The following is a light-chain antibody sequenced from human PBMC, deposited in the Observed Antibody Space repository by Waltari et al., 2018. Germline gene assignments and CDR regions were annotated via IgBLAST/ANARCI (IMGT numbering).Light chain of an antibody. J-gene: IGLJ3*02. CDR1: SGHSSNV. CDR2: VNSDGSH. CDR3: ETGGHGTWV. V-gene: IGLV4-69*01. Sequence: QLVLTQSPSASASLGASVKLTCTLSSGHSSNVIAWLQKQREKGPRYLMTVNSDGSHRKGADTPDRFSGSSSGAGRYLTISNLQPEDEADYYCETGGHGTWVFGGGTKVTVL.